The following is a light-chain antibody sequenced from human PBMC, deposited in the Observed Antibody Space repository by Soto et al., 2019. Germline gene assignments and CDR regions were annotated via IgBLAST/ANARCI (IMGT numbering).Light chain of an antibody. CDR2: EVT. CDR3: SSHAGIINVV. V-gene: IGLV2-8*01. CDR1: SSDVGGYNS. Sequence: QSALTQPPSASGSPGHSVSISCTGTSSDVGGYNSVSWYQQHPGKAPKLIIYEVTKRPSGVPDRFSGSKSGNTASLTVSGLQAEDEADYYCSSHAGIINVVFGGGTKVTVL. J-gene: IGLJ3*02.